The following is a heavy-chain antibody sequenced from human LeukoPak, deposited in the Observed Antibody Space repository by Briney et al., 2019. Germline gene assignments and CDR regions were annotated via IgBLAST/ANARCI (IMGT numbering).Heavy chain of an antibody. CDR2: FNPENGNT. D-gene: IGHD6-13*01. CDR3: ASADQQLVTSTFDY. CDR1: GYTFTSYD. Sequence: ASVKVSCKASGYTFTSYDISWVRQAPGQGLEWMGWFNPENGNTNYAQKVQGRVTMTADTSTSTSYMELRGLRSDDTAVYYCASADQQLVTSTFDYWGQGTLVTVSS. J-gene: IGHJ4*02. V-gene: IGHV1-18*01.